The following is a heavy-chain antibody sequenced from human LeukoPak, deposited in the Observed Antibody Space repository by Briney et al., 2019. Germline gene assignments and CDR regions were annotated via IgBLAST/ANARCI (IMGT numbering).Heavy chain of an antibody. V-gene: IGHV3-23*01. CDR1: GFTFSSYA. J-gene: IGHJ4*02. CDR2: ISGSGGST. Sequence: GGSLRLSYAASGFTFSSYAMSWVRQAPGKGLEWVSAISGSGGSTYYADSVKGRFTISRDSSKNTLYLQMNSLRAEGTAVYYCAKVLSGDSSGYLDYWGQGTLVTVSS. D-gene: IGHD3-22*01. CDR3: AKVLSGDSSGYLDY.